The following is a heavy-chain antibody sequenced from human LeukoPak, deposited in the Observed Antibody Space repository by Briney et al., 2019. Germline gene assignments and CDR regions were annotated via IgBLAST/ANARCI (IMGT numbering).Heavy chain of an antibody. V-gene: IGHV1-2*02. Sequence: ASVTVSCKASGYTFTGYYMHWVRQAPGQGLEWMGWINPNSGGTNSAQKFQGRVTMTRDTSISTAYMELSRLRSDDTAVYYCARGVDSSGWYLGDYWGQGTLVTVSS. D-gene: IGHD6-19*01. J-gene: IGHJ4*02. CDR3: ARGVDSSGWYLGDY. CDR1: GYTFTGYY. CDR2: INPNSGGT.